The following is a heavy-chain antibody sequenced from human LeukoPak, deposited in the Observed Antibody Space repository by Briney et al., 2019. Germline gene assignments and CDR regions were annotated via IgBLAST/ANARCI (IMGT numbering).Heavy chain of an antibody. J-gene: IGHJ3*02. Sequence: ASVKVSCKVSGYTLTELSMHWVRQAPGKGLEWMGGFDPEDAEAIYAQNFQGRVTMAGDTATDTAYMEPSSLRSEDTAVYYCATGTSGFSDAFDIWGHGTMVTVSS. CDR2: FDPEDAEA. V-gene: IGHV1-24*01. D-gene: IGHD3-10*01. CDR3: ATGTSGFSDAFDI. CDR1: GYTLTELS.